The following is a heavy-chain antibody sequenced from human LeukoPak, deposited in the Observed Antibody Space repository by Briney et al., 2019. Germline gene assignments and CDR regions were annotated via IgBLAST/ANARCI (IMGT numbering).Heavy chain of an antibody. CDR3: TCVRDGYNLG. D-gene: IGHD5-24*01. CDR2: ISANNGDT. Sequence: ASVKVSCKASGYSFSSYGISWVRQAPGQGLEWMGWISANNGDTDSAQEFQGRVTMTTDTSTNTAYMELRSLRSEDTAVYYCTCVRDGYNLGWGQGTLVTVSS. V-gene: IGHV1-18*01. J-gene: IGHJ4*02. CDR1: GYSFSSYG.